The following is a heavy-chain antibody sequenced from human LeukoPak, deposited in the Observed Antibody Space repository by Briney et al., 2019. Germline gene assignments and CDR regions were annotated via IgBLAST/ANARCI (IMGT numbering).Heavy chain of an antibody. CDR1: GYTFTGYY. CDR2: INPNSGGT. V-gene: IGHV1-2*02. D-gene: IGHD3-10*01. J-gene: IGHJ4*02. CDR3: ARAVSSAYYYGSGTPPDY. Sequence: ASVKVSCKASGYTFTGYYMHWVRQAPGQGLEWMGWINPNSGGTNYAQKFQGRVTMTRDTSISTAYMELRSLRSDDTAVYYCARAVSSAYYYGSGTPPDYWGQGTLVTVSS.